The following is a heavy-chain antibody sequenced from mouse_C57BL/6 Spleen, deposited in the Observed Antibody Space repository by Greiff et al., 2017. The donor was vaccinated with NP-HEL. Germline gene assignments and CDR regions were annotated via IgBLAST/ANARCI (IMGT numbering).Heavy chain of an antibody. CDR2: IDPEDGDT. CDR1: GFNIKDYY. J-gene: IGHJ3*01. CDR3: TPDSSGFPFAY. Sequence: EVQLQQSGAELVRPGASVKLSCTASGFNIKDYYMHWVKQRPEQGLEWIGRIDPEDGDTEYAPKFQGKATMTADTSSNTAYLQLSSLTSEDTAVYYCTPDSSGFPFAYWGQGTLVTVSA. D-gene: IGHD3-2*02. V-gene: IGHV14-1*01.